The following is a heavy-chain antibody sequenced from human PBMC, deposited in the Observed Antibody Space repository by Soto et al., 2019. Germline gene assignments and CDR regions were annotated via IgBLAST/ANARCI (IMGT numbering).Heavy chain of an antibody. CDR2: IYHSGST. CDR1: GGSISSGGYS. CDR3: ARGPPPGY. V-gene: IGHV4-30-2*01. Sequence: QLQLQESGSGLVKPSQTLSLTCAVSGGSISSGGYSWSWIRQPPGKGLEWIGYIYHSGSTYYNPSXXSXDXISVDRSKNPFSLKLSSGTAADPAVYYCARGPPPGYWGQGTLVTVSS. J-gene: IGHJ4*02. D-gene: IGHD3-10*01.